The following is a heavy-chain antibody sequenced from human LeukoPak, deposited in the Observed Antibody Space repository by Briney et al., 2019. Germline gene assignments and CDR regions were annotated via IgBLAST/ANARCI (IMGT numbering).Heavy chain of an antibody. J-gene: IGHJ4*02. CDR1: GFTFSSYW. CDR3: ARDLSAKDDY. CDR2: IEQDGSKK. Sequence: PRGSLRLSCAASGFTFSSYWMNWVRQAPGKGLEWVANIEQDGSKKYYVDSVKGRFTISRDNAKNSLYLQMNSLRADDTAVYYCARDLSAKDDYWGQGTLVTVSS. V-gene: IGHV3-7*01.